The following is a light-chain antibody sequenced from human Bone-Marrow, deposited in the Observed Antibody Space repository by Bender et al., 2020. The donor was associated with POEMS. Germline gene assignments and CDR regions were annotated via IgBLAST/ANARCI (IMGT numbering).Light chain of an antibody. CDR2: EVT. CDR1: SSDVGDYTA. CDR3: CSYADGPWV. V-gene: IGLV2-8*01. Sequence: QSALTQPPSASGSPGQSVTISCTGTSSDVGDYTAVSWYQQHPGKAPKLMIYEVTKRPSGVPDRFSGSKSGNTASLTVSGLQAEDEADYYCCSYADGPWVFGGGTKLTVL. J-gene: IGLJ3*02.